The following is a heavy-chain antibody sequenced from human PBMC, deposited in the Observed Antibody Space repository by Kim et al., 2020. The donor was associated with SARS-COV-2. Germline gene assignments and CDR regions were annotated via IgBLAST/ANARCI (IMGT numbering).Heavy chain of an antibody. CDR1: GGSISSYY. D-gene: IGHD3-22*01. CDR2: IYYSGST. J-gene: IGHJ3*02. Sequence: SETLSLTCTVSGGSISSYYWIWIRQPPGKGLESIGYIYYSGSTNYYNPSLKSRVTISIDTSKNQFSLKLSSVTAADTAVYYCARGPNYYYASSGYYCGVFEIWGQGTMVAVSS. CDR3: ARGPNYYYASSGYYCGVFEI. V-gene: IGHV4-59*13.